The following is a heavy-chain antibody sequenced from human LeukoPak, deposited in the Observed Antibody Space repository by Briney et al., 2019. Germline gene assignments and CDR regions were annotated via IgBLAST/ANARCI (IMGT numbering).Heavy chain of an antibody. CDR2: ISDSGTKK. D-gene: IGHD6-13*01. CDR1: GFTFSTYA. Sequence: GGSLRPSCAASGFTFSTYAMHWVRQAPGKGLEWVAVISDSGTKKYYADSVKGRFTLSRDNSKNMLYLQMNSLRVEDTAVYYCARDQVGGAVDYWGQGTLVTVSS. V-gene: IGHV3-30-3*01. CDR3: ARDQVGGAVDY. J-gene: IGHJ4*02.